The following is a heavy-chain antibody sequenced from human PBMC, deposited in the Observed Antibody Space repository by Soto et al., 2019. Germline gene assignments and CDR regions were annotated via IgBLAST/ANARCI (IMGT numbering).Heavy chain of an antibody. CDR3: AKGLVGYVFGVQDYYFGMDV. V-gene: IGHV3-30*18. CDR2: ISYDGNNK. Sequence: QVQLVESGGGVVQPGRSLRLSCGACGFKFSTYGMHWVRQAPGKGLEWVAVISYDGNNKDYADSVKGRFTISRDNSKNTSYLQMNSLRAEDTAVYYCAKGLVGYVFGVQDYYFGMDVWGQGTTVAVSS. J-gene: IGHJ6*02. D-gene: IGHD1-26*01. CDR1: GFKFSTYG.